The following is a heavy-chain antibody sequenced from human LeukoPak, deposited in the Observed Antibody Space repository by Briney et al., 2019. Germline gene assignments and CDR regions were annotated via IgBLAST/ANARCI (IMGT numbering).Heavy chain of an antibody. CDR3: ARAKYYYDSSGYRPSYFDY. CDR2: IIPIFGTA. Sequence: SVKVSCKASGGTFSSYAISWVRQAPGQGLEWMGGIIPIFGTANYAQKFQGRVTVTADESTSTAYMELSSLRSEDTAVYYCARAKYYYDSSGYRPSYFDYWGQGTLVTVSS. CDR1: GGTFSSYA. D-gene: IGHD3-22*01. J-gene: IGHJ4*02. V-gene: IGHV1-69*01.